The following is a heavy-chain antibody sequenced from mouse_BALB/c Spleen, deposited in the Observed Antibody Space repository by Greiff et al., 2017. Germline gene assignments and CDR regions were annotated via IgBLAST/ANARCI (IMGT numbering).Heavy chain of an antibody. CDR3: ARLGDLYYFDY. CDR2: INPSNGRT. CDR1: GYTFTSYW. J-gene: IGHJ2*01. D-gene: IGHD3-3*01. Sequence: VQLQQSGAELVKPGASVKLSCKASGYTFTSYWMHWVKQRPGQGLEWIGEINPSNGRTNYNEKFKSKATLTVDKSSSTAYMQLSSLTSEDSAVYYCARLGDLYYFDYWGQGTTRTVSS. V-gene: IGHV1S81*02.